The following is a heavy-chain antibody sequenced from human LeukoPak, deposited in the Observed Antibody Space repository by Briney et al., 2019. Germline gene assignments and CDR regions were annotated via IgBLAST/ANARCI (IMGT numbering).Heavy chain of an antibody. CDR1: GGSITSGSYY. V-gene: IGHV4-61*02. J-gene: IGHJ4*02. CDR3: ASGYNWNYILGH. Sequence: SQTLSLACTVSGGSITSGSYYWSWIRQPAGKGLEWIGRIYTSGSTDYNPSLKSRVTTSVDTSKNQFSLKLTSVTAADTAVYYCASGYNWNYILGHWGQGTLVTVSS. CDR2: IYTSGST. D-gene: IGHD1-7*01.